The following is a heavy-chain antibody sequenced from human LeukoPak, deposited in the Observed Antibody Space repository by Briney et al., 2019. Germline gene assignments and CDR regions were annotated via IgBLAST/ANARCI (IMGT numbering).Heavy chain of an antibody. V-gene: IGHV3-48*03. D-gene: IGHD6-19*01. Sequence: PGGSLRLSCAASGFTFSSYEMNWVRQAPGKGLEWVSYISSSGSTIYYADSVKGRFTISRDSAKNTLYLQMNSLRAEDTAVYYCARDIGGWYNYWGQGTLVTVSS. CDR2: ISSSGSTI. CDR3: ARDIGGWYNY. J-gene: IGHJ4*02. CDR1: GFTFSSYE.